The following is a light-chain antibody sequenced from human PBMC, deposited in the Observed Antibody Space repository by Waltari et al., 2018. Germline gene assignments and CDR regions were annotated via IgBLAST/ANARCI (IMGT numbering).Light chain of an antibody. CDR3: QQRSGWPYT. J-gene: IGKJ2*01. Sequence: EIVLTQSPATLSLSPGEGATLSCRASQSVSRYLAWYQQKPGQAPRLLIYDASNRATGIPARFSASGSGTDFTLTLNSLEPEDVAVYYCQQRSGWPYTFGQGTKLEIK. CDR2: DAS. CDR1: QSVSRY. V-gene: IGKV3-11*01.